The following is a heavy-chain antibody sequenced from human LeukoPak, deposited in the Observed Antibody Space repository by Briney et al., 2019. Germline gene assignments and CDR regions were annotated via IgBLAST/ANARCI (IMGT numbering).Heavy chain of an antibody. CDR2: IYTSTSGST. V-gene: IGHV4-61*02. J-gene: IGHJ2*01. D-gene: IGHD4-17*01. CDR1: GGSISSGSYY. CDR3: ARLTVTTAWYFDL. Sequence: SETLSLTCTVSGGSISSGSYYWSWIRQPAGKGLEWIGRIYTSTSGSTNYNPSLKSRVTISIDTPKNQFSLKLSSVTAADTAVYYCARLTVTTAWYFDLWGRGTLVTVSS.